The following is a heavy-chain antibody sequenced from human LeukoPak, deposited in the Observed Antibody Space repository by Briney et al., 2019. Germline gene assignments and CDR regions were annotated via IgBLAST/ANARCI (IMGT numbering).Heavy chain of an antibody. CDR1: GYSISSGYC. CDR2: IYHSGST. D-gene: IGHD3-16*01. Sequence: SETLSLTCTVSGYSISSGYCWGWIRQPPGKGLEGIGSIYHSGSTNYNPSLKSRVTISVDKSKNQFSLKLSSVTAADTAVYYCARVTGYLGGFDYWGQGTLVTVSS. J-gene: IGHJ4*02. CDR3: ARVTGYLGGFDY. V-gene: IGHV4-38-2*02.